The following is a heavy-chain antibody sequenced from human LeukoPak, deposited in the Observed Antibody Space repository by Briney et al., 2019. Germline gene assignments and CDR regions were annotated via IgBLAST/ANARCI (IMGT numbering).Heavy chain of an antibody. V-gene: IGHV3-23*01. J-gene: IGHJ3*02. Sequence: GGSLRLSCAASGFTFSSYGMSWVRQAPGKGLEWVSAISRSGGSTYYADSVKGRFTISRDNSKNTLYLQMNSLRAEDTAVYYCAKELLWFGESHDAFDIWGQGTMVTVSS. CDR2: ISRSGGST. D-gene: IGHD3-10*01. CDR1: GFTFSSYG. CDR3: AKELLWFGESHDAFDI.